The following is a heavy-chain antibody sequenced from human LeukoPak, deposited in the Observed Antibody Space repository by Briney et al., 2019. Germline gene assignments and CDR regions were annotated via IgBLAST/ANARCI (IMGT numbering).Heavy chain of an antibody. D-gene: IGHD6-19*01. J-gene: IGHJ4*02. CDR1: GFTFDDYG. Sequence: PGGSLRLSCAASGFTFDDYGMSWVRQAPGKGLEWVSGINWNGGSTGYADSVKGRFTISRDNSKNTLYLQMNSLRADDTAVYYCAKTPLAVAPGDFFDYWGQGTLVTVSS. CDR2: INWNGGST. V-gene: IGHV3-20*04. CDR3: AKTPLAVAPGDFFDY.